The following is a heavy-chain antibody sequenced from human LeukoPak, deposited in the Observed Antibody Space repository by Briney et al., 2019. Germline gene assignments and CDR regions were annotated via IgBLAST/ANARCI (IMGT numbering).Heavy chain of an antibody. V-gene: IGHV3-7*01. D-gene: IGHD6-19*01. CDR2: IKQDGSEK. Sequence: GGSLRLSCAASGFTFSSYWMSWVRQAPGKGLEWVANIKQDGSEKYYVDSMRGRFTYSRENAKNSLYLQMNSLRAEDTAVYYCAKSEQWLVEGVFDYWGQGTLVTVSS. J-gene: IGHJ4*02. CDR1: GFTFSSYW. CDR3: AKSEQWLVEGVFDY.